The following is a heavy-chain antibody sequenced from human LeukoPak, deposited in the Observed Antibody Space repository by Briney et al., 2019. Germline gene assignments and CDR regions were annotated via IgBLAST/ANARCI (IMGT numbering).Heavy chain of an antibody. V-gene: IGHV4-30-2*01. J-gene: IGHJ4*02. CDR2: IYHSGST. CDR1: GGSISSGGYS. Sequence: SETLSLTCAVSGGSISSGGYSWSWIRQPPGKGLEWIGYIYHSGSTYYNPSLKSRVTISVDRSKNQFSLKLSSVTAADTAVYYCARAGYGYSGYDWAFDYWGQGTLVTVSS. D-gene: IGHD5-12*01. CDR3: ARAGYGYSGYDWAFDY.